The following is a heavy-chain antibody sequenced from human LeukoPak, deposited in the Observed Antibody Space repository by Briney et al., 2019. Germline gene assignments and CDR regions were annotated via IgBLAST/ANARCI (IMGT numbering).Heavy chain of an antibody. D-gene: IGHD4/OR15-4a*01. V-gene: IGHV4-59*08. CDR2: IHYSGST. CDR1: GGSISSYY. CDR3: AARGAHYYYGMDV. J-gene: IGHJ6*02. Sequence: SETLSLTCTVSGGSISSYYWSWIRQPPGKGLEWIGYIHYSGSTNYNPSLKSRVTISVDTSKNQFSLKLSSVTAADTAVYYCAARGAHYYYGMDVWGQGTTVTVSS.